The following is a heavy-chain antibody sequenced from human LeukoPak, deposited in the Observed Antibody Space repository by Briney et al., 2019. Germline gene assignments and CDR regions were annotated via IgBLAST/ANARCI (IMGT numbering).Heavy chain of an antibody. CDR2: MNPNSGNT. CDR1: GYTFTSYD. J-gene: IGHJ4*02. CDR3: ARGWRFGEFSFDY. V-gene: IGHV1-8*01. D-gene: IGHD3-10*01. Sequence: ASVKVSCKASGYTFTSYDINWVRQAPGQGLEWMGWMNPNSGNTAYAQKFQDRITMTRNTSINTAYMELSSLTSEDTAMYYCARGWRFGEFSFDYWGQGTLVTVSS.